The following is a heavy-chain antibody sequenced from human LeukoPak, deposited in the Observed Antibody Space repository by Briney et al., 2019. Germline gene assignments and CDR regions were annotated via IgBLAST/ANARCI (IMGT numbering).Heavy chain of an antibody. V-gene: IGHV3-74*01. D-gene: IGHD6-19*01. CDR3: ARWGSSGWYPMDV. CDR1: GFTFSTYW. CDR2: INSDGSSP. J-gene: IGHJ6*02. Sequence: GRSLRLSCAASGFTFSTYWMHWVRQAPGKGLVWVSCINSDGSSPSYVDSVKGRFTISRDNAKNTVYLQMNSLRAEDTAVYYCARWGSSGWYPMDVWGQGTTVTVSS.